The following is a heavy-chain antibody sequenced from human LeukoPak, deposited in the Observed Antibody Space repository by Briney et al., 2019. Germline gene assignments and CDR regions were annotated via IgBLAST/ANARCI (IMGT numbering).Heavy chain of an antibody. CDR2: IYTSGST. Sequence: SQTLSLTCTVSGGSISSYYWSWIRQPAGKGLEWIGRIYTSGSTNYNPSFKSRVTMSVDTSKNQFSLKLSSVTAADTAVYYCARDPGYYGSGTRGAFDIWGQGTMVTVSS. D-gene: IGHD3-10*01. J-gene: IGHJ3*02. CDR1: GGSISSYY. V-gene: IGHV4-4*07. CDR3: ARDPGYYGSGTRGAFDI.